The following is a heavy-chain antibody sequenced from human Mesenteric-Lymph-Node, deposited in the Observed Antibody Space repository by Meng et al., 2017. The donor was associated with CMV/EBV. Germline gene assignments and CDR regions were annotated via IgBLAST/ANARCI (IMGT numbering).Heavy chain of an antibody. D-gene: IGHD3-3*01. CDR1: GFTFSSYS. V-gene: IGHV3-21*01. CDR2: ISSSSSYI. Sequence: GESLKISCAASGFTFSSYSMTWVRQAPGKGLEWVSSISSSSSYIYYADSVKGRFTISRDDVKNSLYLQMNSLRAEDTAVYYCARDRPLYYDFWSGSTFDYWGQGTLVTVSS. J-gene: IGHJ4*02. CDR3: ARDRPLYYDFWSGSTFDY.